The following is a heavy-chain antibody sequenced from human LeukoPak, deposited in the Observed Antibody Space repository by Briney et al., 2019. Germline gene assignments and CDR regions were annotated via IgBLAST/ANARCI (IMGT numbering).Heavy chain of an antibody. D-gene: IGHD4-17*01. CDR1: GGSISSGDYY. CDR2: IYYSGST. J-gene: IGHJ6*03. Sequence: SQTLSLTCTVSGGSISSGDYYWSWIRQPPGKGLEWIGYIYYSGSTYYNPSLKSRVTISVDTSKNQFSLKLSSVTAADTAVYYCARGPDYAAYMDVWGKGTTVTVSS. CDR3: ARGPDYAAYMDV. V-gene: IGHV4-30-4*08.